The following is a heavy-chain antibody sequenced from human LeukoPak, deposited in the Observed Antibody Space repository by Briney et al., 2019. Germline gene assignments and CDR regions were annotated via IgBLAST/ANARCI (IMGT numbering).Heavy chain of an antibody. V-gene: IGHV4-61*02. J-gene: IGHJ3*02. D-gene: IGHD3-22*01. Sequence: SQTLSLTCTVSGGSISSGSYYWSWIRQPAGKGVEWIGRIYTSGSTNYNPSLKSRVTISVDTSKNQFSLKLSSVTAADTAVYYCARDARDYYDSSPAFDIWGQGTMVTVSS. CDR1: GGSISSGSYY. CDR3: ARDARDYYDSSPAFDI. CDR2: IYTSGST.